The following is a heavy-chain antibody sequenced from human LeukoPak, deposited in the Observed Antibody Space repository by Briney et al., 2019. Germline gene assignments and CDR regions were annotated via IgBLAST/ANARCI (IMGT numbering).Heavy chain of an antibody. V-gene: IGHV3-23*01. D-gene: IGHD3-22*01. CDR3: AKNPQYYYDSSGFFEY. Sequence: GGSLRLSCAASGFTFSSYAMSWVRQAPGKGLEWVSGISYSGGSTYYADSVKGRFTISRDNSKNTLYLQMYSLRVEDTAVYYCAKNPQYYYDSSGFFEYWGQGTLVTVSS. J-gene: IGHJ4*02. CDR1: GFTFSSYA. CDR2: ISYSGGST.